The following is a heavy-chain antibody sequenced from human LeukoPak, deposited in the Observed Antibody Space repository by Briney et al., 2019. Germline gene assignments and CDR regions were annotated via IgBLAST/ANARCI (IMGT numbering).Heavy chain of an antibody. CDR1: GDSVSSDSAA. Sequence: SQTLSLTCAISGDSVSSDSAAWNWIRQSPSRGLEWLGRTYYRSKWGNDYAVSMKSRITIIPDISKNQFSLHLSSVTPEDTAVYYCVRDLWVNVVGTSSYYYCMDVWGKGTTVTVSS. CDR2: TYYRSKWGN. D-gene: IGHD1-1*01. J-gene: IGHJ6*03. V-gene: IGHV6-1*01. CDR3: VRDLWVNVVGTSSYYYCMDV.